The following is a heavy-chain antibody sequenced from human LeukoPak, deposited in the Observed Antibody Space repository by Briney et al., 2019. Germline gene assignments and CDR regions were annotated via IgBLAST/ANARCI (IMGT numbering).Heavy chain of an antibody. CDR3: ARTYYYDSTLFDY. V-gene: IGHV1-2*02. D-gene: IGHD3-22*01. Sequence: ASVKVSCKASGYTFTGYYMHWVRQAPGQGLEWMGWINPNSGGTNYAQKFQGRATMTGDTSISTAYMELSRLRSDDTAVYYCARTYYYDSTLFDYWGQGTLVTVPS. CDR2: INPNSGGT. J-gene: IGHJ4*02. CDR1: GYTFTGYY.